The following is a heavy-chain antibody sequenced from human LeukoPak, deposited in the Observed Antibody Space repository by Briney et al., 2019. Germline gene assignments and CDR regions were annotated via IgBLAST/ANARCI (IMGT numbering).Heavy chain of an antibody. CDR3: ARDSPPAYCSSGSCYFDS. CDR2: IYTSGST. V-gene: IGHV4-4*07. D-gene: IGHD2-15*01. J-gene: IGHJ4*02. Sequence: SETLSLTCTVSGGSISSYYWSWIRQPAGKGLEWIGRIYTSGSTYYNPSLKSRVTISVDTSKNQFSLKLSSVTAADTAVYYCARDSPPAYCSSGSCYFDSWGQGTLVTVSS. CDR1: GGSISSYY.